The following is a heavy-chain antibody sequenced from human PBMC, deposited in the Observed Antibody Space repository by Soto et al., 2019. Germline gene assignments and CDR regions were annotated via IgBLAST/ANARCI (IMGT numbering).Heavy chain of an antibody. CDR3: ARGVGSGSYYNQYNWFDP. CDR1: GYTFTNYC. CDR2: IKVSNVNT. V-gene: IGHV1-18*04. D-gene: IGHD3-10*01. J-gene: IGHJ5*02. Sequence: ASVKVSCKASGYTFTNYCMHWVRQAPGQGIEWQGKIKVSNVNTKYAQKVQGRVTMTTDTSTSTAYMELRSLRSYDTAVYYCARGVGSGSYYNQYNWFDPWGQGTLVTVSS.